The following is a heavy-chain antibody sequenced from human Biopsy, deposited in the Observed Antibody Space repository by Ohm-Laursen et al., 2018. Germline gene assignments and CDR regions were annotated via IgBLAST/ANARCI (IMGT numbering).Heavy chain of an antibody. D-gene: IGHD3-22*01. CDR2: INAKTGDT. Sequence: ASVKVSCNASGYTFTGYHVHWVRQAPGQGLEWMGWINAKTGDTNYAQKFQDRVTMTRDTSISTAYVDLSSLRSDDTAVYYCTRGGYYYDSLAYYYWFDPWGQGTLVTVSS. J-gene: IGHJ5*02. CDR3: TRGGYYYDSLAYYYWFDP. CDR1: GYTFTGYH. V-gene: IGHV1-2*02.